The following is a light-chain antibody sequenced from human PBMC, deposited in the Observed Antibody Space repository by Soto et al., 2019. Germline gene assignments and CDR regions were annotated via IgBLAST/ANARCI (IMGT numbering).Light chain of an antibody. CDR3: QQYATYPLT. CDR1: QSVGSNY. V-gene: IGKV3-20*01. CDR2: GAS. Sequence: EIVLTQSPGTLSLSPGERATLYCRASQSVGSNYLAWYQQKPGQAPRVLIYGASSRATGIPDRFSGSGSGADFTLTISRLDPEDFALYYCQQYATYPLTFGGGTKVDIK. J-gene: IGKJ4*01.